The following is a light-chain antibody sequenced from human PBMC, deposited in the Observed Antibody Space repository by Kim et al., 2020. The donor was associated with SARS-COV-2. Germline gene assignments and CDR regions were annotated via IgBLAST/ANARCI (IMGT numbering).Light chain of an antibody. CDR3: QQYGGTPRT. J-gene: IGKJ1*01. CDR1: QSVSSY. Sequence: LAPGDSATLSGRASQSVSSYLAWYQQRPGQAPRLIIYAASTRATGIPDRFSGSGSGTDFTLTISRLEPEDFAVYYCQQYGGTPRTFGQGTKVDIK. V-gene: IGKV3-20*01. CDR2: AAS.